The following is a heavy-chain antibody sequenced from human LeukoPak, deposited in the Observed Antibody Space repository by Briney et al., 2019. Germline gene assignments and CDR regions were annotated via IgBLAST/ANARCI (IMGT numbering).Heavy chain of an antibody. Sequence: ASVKVSCKASGYTFTSYGISWVRQAPGQGLEWMGWISAYNGNTNYAQKLQGRVTITADESTSTAYMELSSLRSEDTAVYYCARDSPPSRGYYYMDVWGKGTTVTVSS. CDR1: GYTFTSYG. CDR2: ISAYNGNT. J-gene: IGHJ6*03. D-gene: IGHD6-13*01. V-gene: IGHV1-18*01. CDR3: ARDSPPSRGYYYMDV.